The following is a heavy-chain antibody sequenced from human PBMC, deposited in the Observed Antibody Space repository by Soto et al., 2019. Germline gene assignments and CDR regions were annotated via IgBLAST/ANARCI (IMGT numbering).Heavy chain of an antibody. CDR2: ISSYGSSE. D-gene: IGHD6-13*01. CDR1: GFTFSSYG. J-gene: IGHJ4*02. V-gene: IGHV3-30*03. Sequence: GGSLRLSCAACGFTFSSYGMHWVRQAPGKGLEWVAVISSYGSSEVYADSVKGRFTVSRDNSKNTLYLQMNSLRAEDTAVYYCARDRSRTWSFDYWGQGTLVTVSS. CDR3: ARDRSRTWSFDY.